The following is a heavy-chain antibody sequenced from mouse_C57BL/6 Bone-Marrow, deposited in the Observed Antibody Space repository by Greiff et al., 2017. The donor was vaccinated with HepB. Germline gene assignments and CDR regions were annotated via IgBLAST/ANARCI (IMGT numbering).Heavy chain of an antibody. V-gene: IGHV1-69*01. CDR2: IDPSDSFT. Sequence: VQLQQPGAELVMPGASVKLSCKASGYTFTSYWMHWVKQRPGQGLEWIGEIDPSDSFTNYNQKFKGKSTLTVDKSSSTAYMQLSSLTSEDSAVYYCAIFDYWGQGTTLTVSS. CDR3: AIFDY. J-gene: IGHJ2*01. CDR1: GYTFTSYW.